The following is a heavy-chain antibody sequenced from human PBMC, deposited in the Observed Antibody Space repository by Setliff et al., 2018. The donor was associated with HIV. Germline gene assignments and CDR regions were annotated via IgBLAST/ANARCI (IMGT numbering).Heavy chain of an antibody. CDR1: GGSISSSSYY. Sequence: PSETLSLTCTVSGGSISSSSYYWGWIRQPPGKGLEWIGSIYYSGSTYSNPSLKSRVTISVDTSKNQFSLKLSSVTAADTAVYYCASTGYSSGWSFDYWGQGTLVTVSS. J-gene: IGHJ4*02. V-gene: IGHV4-39*07. CDR3: ASTGYSSGWSFDY. D-gene: IGHD6-19*01. CDR2: IYYSGST.